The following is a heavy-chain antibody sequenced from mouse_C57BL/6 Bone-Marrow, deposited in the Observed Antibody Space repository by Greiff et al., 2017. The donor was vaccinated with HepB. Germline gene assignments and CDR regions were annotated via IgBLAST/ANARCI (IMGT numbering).Heavy chain of an antibody. CDR3: ARLPMDY. V-gene: IGHV5-6*01. J-gene: IGHJ4*01. CDR1: GFPFRSYG. CDR2: ISRGGSYT. Sequence: EVMLVESGGDLVTPGGSLQLSCAASGFPFRSYGLSWVRLTPDKRLEWVATISRGGSYTYYPDSVKGRFTISRDNAKNTLYLQMSSLKSEDTAMYYCARLPMDYWGQGTSVTVSS.